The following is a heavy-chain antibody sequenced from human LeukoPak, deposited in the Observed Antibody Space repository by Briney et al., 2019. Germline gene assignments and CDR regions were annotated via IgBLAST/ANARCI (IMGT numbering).Heavy chain of an antibody. Sequence: KTSETLSLTCTVSGGSISSYYWSWIRQPPGKGLEWIGYIYYSGSTNYNPSLKSRVTISVDTSKNQFSLKLSSVTAADTAVYYCARDLMLPGYFGYWGQGTLVTVSS. CDR1: GGSISSYY. J-gene: IGHJ4*02. V-gene: IGHV4-59*01. CDR2: IYYSGST. D-gene: IGHD3-10*02. CDR3: ARDLMLPGYFGY.